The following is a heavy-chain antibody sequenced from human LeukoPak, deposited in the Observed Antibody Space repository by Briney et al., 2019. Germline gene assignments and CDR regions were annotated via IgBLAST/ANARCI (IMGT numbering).Heavy chain of an antibody. J-gene: IGHJ4*02. CDR2: IYPGDSDT. V-gene: IGHV5-51*01. CDR1: GSHFTSYW. Sequence: GESLQISSQCSGSHFTSYWIGWVRPLPGKGLEWMGIIYPGDSDTRYSPSFQGQVTISADKSISTAYLQWSSLKASDTAMYYCARPPYDSSGYYLRDYWGQGTLVTVSS. D-gene: IGHD3-22*01. CDR3: ARPPYDSSGYYLRDY.